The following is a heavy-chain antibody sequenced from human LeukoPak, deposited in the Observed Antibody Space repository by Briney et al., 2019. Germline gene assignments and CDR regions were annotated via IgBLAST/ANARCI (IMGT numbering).Heavy chain of an antibody. Sequence: GGSLRLSCAASGFTFSSYAMSWVRQAPGKGLEWVSAISGSGGSTYYADSVKGRFTISRDNSKNTLYLQMNSLRAEDTAVYYCAKGIYCSSTSCYPRSDYWGQGTLVTVSS. CDR2: ISGSGGST. CDR1: GFTFSSYA. CDR3: AKGIYCSSTSCYPRSDY. V-gene: IGHV3-23*01. D-gene: IGHD2-2*01. J-gene: IGHJ4*02.